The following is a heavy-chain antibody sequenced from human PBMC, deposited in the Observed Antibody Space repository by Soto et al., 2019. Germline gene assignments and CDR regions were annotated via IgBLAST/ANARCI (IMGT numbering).Heavy chain of an antibody. Sequence: QITLKESGPTLVKPTQTLTLTCTFSGFSLSTSGVGVGWIRQPPGKALEWLALIYWNDDKRYSPSLKSRLTITKDTSKNQVVLTMTNMDPVDTATYYCAHETPLDWNYTPYAFDYWGQGTLVTVSS. J-gene: IGHJ4*02. CDR3: AHETPLDWNYTPYAFDY. CDR1: GFSLSTSGVG. CDR2: IYWNDDK. D-gene: IGHD1-7*01. V-gene: IGHV2-5*01.